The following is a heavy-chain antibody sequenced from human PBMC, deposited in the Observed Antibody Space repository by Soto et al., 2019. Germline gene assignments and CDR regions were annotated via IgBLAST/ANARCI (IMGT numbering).Heavy chain of an antibody. Sequence: SETLSLTCTVSGGSITNGDYNWSWIRQSPGKGLEWIGNIFHSGSTSYNPSLRSRITMSVDTSKNQFSLKLSSVTAADTAVYYCARDWARGFAGIGGMDVWGQGTTVTVSS. CDR2: IFHSGST. D-gene: IGHD3-10*01. CDR3: ARDWARGFAGIGGMDV. V-gene: IGHV4-30-4*08. CDR1: GGSITNGDYN. J-gene: IGHJ6*02.